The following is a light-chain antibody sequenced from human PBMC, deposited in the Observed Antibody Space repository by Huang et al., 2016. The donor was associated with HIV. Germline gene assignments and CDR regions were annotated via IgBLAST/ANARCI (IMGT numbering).Light chain of an antibody. CDR1: QDIDAY. J-gene: IGKJ1*01. Sequence: DIQMTQSPSSLSASIGDRITISCRASQDIDAYLAWYQHKPGKVPNLLIYVASTLQSGVPSRFSGSGSGTNFTLTIGSLQPEDVGSYYCQKYNDVPRTFGQGTKVEIK. V-gene: IGKV1-27*01. CDR3: QKYNDVPRT. CDR2: VAS.